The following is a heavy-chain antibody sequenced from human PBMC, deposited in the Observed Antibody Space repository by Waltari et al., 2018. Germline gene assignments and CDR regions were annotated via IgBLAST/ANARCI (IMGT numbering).Heavy chain of an antibody. D-gene: IGHD1-26*01. Sequence: QLQLQESGPGLVKPSETLSLTCTVSGGSISSSSYYWGWIRQPPGKGLEWIGSIYYSGSTYYDPSLKSRVTRAVDTSKNQFSLKLSSVTAADTAVYYCARLSGSYYGEGFDPWGQGTLVTVSS. CDR2: IYYSGST. J-gene: IGHJ5*02. CDR1: GGSISSSSYY. V-gene: IGHV4-39*01. CDR3: ARLSGSYYGEGFDP.